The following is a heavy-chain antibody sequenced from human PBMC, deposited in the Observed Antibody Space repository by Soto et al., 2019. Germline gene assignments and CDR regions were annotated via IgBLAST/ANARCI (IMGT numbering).Heavy chain of an antibody. J-gene: IGHJ5*02. CDR1: GDSISITSYY. V-gene: IGHV4-39*01. CDR3: ARGREDIVVVPAARNWFDP. D-gene: IGHD2-2*01. CDR2: IHYSGST. Sequence: SETLSLTCTVSGDSISITSYYWGWVRQPPGKGLEWVGSIHYSGSTHYNPSLQSRVTISGDASKNQFSLKLSSVTAADTAVYYCARGREDIVVVPAARNWFDPWGQGTLVTVSS.